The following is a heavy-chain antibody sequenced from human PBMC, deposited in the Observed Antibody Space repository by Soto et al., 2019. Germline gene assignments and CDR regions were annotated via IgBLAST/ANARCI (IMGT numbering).Heavy chain of an antibody. CDR3: AKSVFGVVITTCYDY. V-gene: IGHV3-23*01. CDR1: GFTFSSYA. J-gene: IGHJ4*02. D-gene: IGHD3-3*01. Sequence: PGGSLRLSCAASGFTFSSYAMSWVRQAPGKGLEWVSTISGSGGSTYYADSVKGRFTISRDNSKNTLFLQMNSLRAEDTAVYYCAKSVFGVVITTCYDYWGQGTLVTVSS. CDR2: ISGSGGST.